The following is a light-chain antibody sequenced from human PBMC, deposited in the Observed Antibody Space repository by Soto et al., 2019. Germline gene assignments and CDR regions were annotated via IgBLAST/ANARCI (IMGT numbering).Light chain of an antibody. V-gene: IGKV1-5*01. CDR1: QSISNW. CDR2: HAS. CDR3: QQHXSYS. J-gene: IGKJ1*01. Sequence: DIQMTQSPSTLSASVGDIVTITCRASQSISNWLDWYKQKPGTAPKVMIYHASNLQSRVPSRFSGSGSGTEFTITIRSLKPDDFATYLCQQHXSYSFGQRTKV.